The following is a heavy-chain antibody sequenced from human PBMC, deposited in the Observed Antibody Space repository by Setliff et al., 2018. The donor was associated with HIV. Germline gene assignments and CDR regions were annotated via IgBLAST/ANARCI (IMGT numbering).Heavy chain of an antibody. V-gene: IGHV1-18*04. CDR1: GYTFTNFY. J-gene: IGHJ6*03. CDR3: ARVQVGDPYYSYYYMDV. D-gene: IGHD2-8*02. Sequence: GASVKVSCKASGYTFTNFYMHWVRQAPGQGLEWMGWISGDNGNTKYAQKLQGRVTMTTDTSTSTAYMELRNLRSDDTAVYYCARVQVGDPYYSYYYMDVWGEGTTVTVSS. CDR2: ISGDNGNT.